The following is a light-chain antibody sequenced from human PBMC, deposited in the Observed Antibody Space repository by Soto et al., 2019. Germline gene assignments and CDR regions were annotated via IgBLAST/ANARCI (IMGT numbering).Light chain of an antibody. CDR3: NSYSSTSFYV. CDR1: GSDIATFNY. V-gene: IGLV2-14*01. Sequence: QSALAQPASMPGSPGQSITISCTGSGSDIATFNYVSWYQQYPGKAPKLLIYQVTSRASGVSHRFSGSKSGNTAAPTISGLQPEDEAEYYCNSYSSTSFYVFGTGTKGTVL. CDR2: QVT. J-gene: IGLJ1*01.